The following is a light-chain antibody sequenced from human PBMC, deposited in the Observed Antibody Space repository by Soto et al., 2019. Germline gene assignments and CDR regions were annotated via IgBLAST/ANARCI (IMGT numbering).Light chain of an antibody. J-gene: IGKJ3*01. Sequence: EIVLTQSAAILSLSPGERAALSFRASQSVSSYLAWYQQKPGQAPRLLIYDASNRATGIPARFSGSGSGTDFTLTISSLEPEDFAVYYCQQRSNWPRTFGPGTKVDIK. CDR1: QSVSSY. V-gene: IGKV3-11*01. CDR3: QQRSNWPRT. CDR2: DAS.